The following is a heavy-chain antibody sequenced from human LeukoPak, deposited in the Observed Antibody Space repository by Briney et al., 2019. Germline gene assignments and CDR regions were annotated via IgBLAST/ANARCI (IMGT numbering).Heavy chain of an antibody. V-gene: IGHV3-21*01. J-gene: IGHJ5*02. CDR2: ISSSSSYI. CDR3: ARAPVGDLYPRGIS. D-gene: IGHD3-10*01. Sequence: GGSLRLSCAASGFTFSSYSMNWVRQAPGKGLEWVSSISSSSSYIYYADSVKGRFTISRDNAKNSLYLQMNSLRAEDTAVYYCARAPVGDLYPRGISWGQGTLVTVSS. CDR1: GFTFSSYS.